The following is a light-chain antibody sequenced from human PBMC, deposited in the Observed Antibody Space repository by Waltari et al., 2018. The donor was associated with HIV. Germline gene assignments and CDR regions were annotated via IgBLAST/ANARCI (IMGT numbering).Light chain of an antibody. Sequence: SSELTQDPVVSVPLGHTVKITCSGDNPRTYCARWYQQKPGQSPVLVSYGKNRRPSEIPDRFSSSASRNTASLIITGAQAEDEAEYYCKTRDRSGNLYVFGTGTTVTVL. V-gene: IGLV3-19*01. J-gene: IGLJ1*01. CDR3: KTRDRSGNLYV. CDR1: NPRTYC. CDR2: GKN.